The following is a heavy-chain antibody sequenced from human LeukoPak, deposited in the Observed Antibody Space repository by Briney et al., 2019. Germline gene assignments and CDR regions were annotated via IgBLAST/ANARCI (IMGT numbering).Heavy chain of an antibody. CDR1: GFTFSSYS. J-gene: IGHJ4*02. CDR3: AKDSTTDY. D-gene: IGHD1-7*01. Sequence: GGSLRLSCAASGFTFSSYSMNWVRQAPGKGLEWVSYISSSSTIYYADSVKGRFTISRDNAKNSLYLQMNSLRDEDTAVYYCAKDSTTDYWGQGTLVTVSS. CDR2: ISSSSTI. V-gene: IGHV3-48*02.